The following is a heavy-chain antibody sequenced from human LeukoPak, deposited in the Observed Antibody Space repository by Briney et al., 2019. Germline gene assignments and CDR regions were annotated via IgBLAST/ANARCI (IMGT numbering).Heavy chain of an antibody. V-gene: IGHV4-4*07. CDR3: ARVGPDGSYFDY. J-gene: IGHJ4*02. D-gene: IGHD1-14*01. CDR1: GGSISNYY. CDR2: TYTSGNT. Sequence: SETLSLTCTVSGGSISNYYWSWIRQPSGKGLEWIGRTYTSGNTHYNPSLMSRVTMSVDTSKNQFSLKLRSVTAADTAVYYCARVGPDGSYFDYWGQGALVTVSS.